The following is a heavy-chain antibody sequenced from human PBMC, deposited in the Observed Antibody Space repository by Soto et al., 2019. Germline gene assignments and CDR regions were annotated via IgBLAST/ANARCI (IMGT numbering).Heavy chain of an antibody. CDR2: ISAYNGNT. Sequence: QVQLVQSGAEVKKPGASVKVSCKASGYTFTRYGISWVRQAPGQGPEWMGWISAYNGNTNYAQKVQGRVTMTTDTSTSTAYMELRSLRSDDTAVSYCARLARGSNWGSRESWFDPWGQGTLVTVSS. CDR1: GYTFTRYG. CDR3: ARLARGSNWGSRESWFDP. D-gene: IGHD7-27*01. V-gene: IGHV1-18*01. J-gene: IGHJ5*02.